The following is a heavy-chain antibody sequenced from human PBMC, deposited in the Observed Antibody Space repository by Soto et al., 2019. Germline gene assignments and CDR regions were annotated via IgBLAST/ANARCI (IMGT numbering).Heavy chain of an antibody. J-gene: IGHJ6*02. Sequence: SGGSLRLSCAASGFTFSSYEMNWVRQAPGKGLEWVSYISSSGSTIYYADSVKGRFTISRDNAKNSLYLQMNSLRAEDTAVYYCAREGRPVGMGVWGQGTTVTVSS. CDR3: AREGRPVGMGV. V-gene: IGHV3-48*03. D-gene: IGHD1-1*01. CDR2: ISSSGSTI. CDR1: GFTFSSYE.